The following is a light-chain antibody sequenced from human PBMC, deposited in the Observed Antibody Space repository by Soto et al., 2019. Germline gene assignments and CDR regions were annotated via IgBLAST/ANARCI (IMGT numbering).Light chain of an antibody. J-gene: IGLJ3*02. CDR1: TGAVTSGLY. CDR2: DTS. V-gene: IGLV7-46*01. Sequence: QAVVTQEPSLTVSPGGTVTLTCGSSTGAVTSGLYPYWFQQKPGQAPRTLIYDTSNKHSWTPARFSGSLLGGKAALTLSAAQPEDEADYYCLLSYSGTRVFGGGTKLAVL. CDR3: LLSYSGTRV.